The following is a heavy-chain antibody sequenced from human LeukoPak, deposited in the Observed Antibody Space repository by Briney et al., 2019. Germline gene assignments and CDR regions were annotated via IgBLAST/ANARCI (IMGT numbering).Heavy chain of an antibody. D-gene: IGHD3-22*01. J-gene: IGHJ4*02. V-gene: IGHV3-48*01. CDR3: ARDRAGGAYHYDSSGYYY. CDR2: ISSSTSTI. CDR1: GVTFSDYS. Sequence: GGSLRLSCAASGVTFSDYSMNWVRQAPGKGREWVSYISSSTSTIYYADSVRGRFTISRDNAKNSLYLQMNSLRAEDTAVYYCARDRAGGAYHYDSSGYYYWGQGTQVTVSS.